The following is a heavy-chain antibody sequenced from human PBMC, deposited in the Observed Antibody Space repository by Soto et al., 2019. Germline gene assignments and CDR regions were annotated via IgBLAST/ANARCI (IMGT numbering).Heavy chain of an antibody. J-gene: IGHJ6*02. Sequence: SVKVSCKASGGTFSSYAISWVRQAPGQGLEWMGGIIPIFGTANYAQKFQGRVTITADESTSTAYMELSSLRSEDTAVYYCARWLQLDYYYYGMAVWGQGTTVTVSS. CDR1: GGTFSSYA. V-gene: IGHV1-69*13. CDR3: ARWLQLDYYYYGMAV. D-gene: IGHD5-12*01. CDR2: IIPIFGTA.